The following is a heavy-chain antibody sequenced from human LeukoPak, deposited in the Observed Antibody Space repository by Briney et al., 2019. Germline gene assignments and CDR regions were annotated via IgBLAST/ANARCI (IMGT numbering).Heavy chain of an antibody. Sequence: KPSETLSLTCTVSGDSISSSYWGWIRQPVGKGLEWIGRIHTSGSTYYSPSLKSRVTMSVDTSTNQFSLKLSSVTAADTAMYYCARVRLGRGLDYWGQGTLVTVSS. V-gene: IGHV4-4*07. J-gene: IGHJ4*02. CDR2: IHTSGST. CDR1: GDSISSSY. D-gene: IGHD6-19*01. CDR3: ARVRLGRGLDY.